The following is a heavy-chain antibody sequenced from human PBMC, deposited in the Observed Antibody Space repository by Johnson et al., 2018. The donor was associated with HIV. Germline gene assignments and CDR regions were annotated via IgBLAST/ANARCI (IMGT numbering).Heavy chain of an antibody. V-gene: IGHV3-20*04. Sequence: VQLVESGGGVVRPGGSLRLSCAASGFTFDDYGMSWVRQVLGKGLEWVSGINWNGGSTGYADSVKGRFTISRDNAKNSLYLQMHSLRAEDTALYYCTRVLGTINRYKKIDAFDIWGQGTMVTVSS. CDR3: TRVLGTINRYKKIDAFDI. CDR1: GFTFDDYG. CDR2: INWNGGST. D-gene: IGHD1-14*01. J-gene: IGHJ3*02.